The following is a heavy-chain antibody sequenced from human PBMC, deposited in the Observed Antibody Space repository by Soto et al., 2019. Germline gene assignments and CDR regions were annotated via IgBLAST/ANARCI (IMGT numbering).Heavy chain of an antibody. CDR1: GGTFSSYT. CDR2: IIPILGIA. D-gene: IGHD2-2*01. Sequence: GASVKVSCKASGGTFSSYTISWVRQAPGQGLEWMGRIIPILGIANYAQKFQGRVTITADKSTSTAYMELSSLRSEDTAVYYCARVKTAPRYCSSTSCTFGPEYWGQGTLVTVSS. CDR3: ARVKTAPRYCSSTSCTFGPEY. V-gene: IGHV1-69*02. J-gene: IGHJ4*02.